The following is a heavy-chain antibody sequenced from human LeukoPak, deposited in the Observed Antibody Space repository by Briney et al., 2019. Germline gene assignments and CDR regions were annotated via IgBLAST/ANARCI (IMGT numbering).Heavy chain of an antibody. Sequence: SETLSLTCTVSGGSISSSSYYWGWIRQPPGKGLEWIGSIYYSGSTYYNPSLKSRVTISVDTSKNQFSLKLSSVTAADTAMYYCVKSGGYGLIDYWGQGTLVTVSS. J-gene: IGHJ4*02. CDR3: VKSGGYGLIDY. CDR1: GGSISSSSYY. V-gene: IGHV4-39*01. D-gene: IGHD1-26*01. CDR2: IYYSGST.